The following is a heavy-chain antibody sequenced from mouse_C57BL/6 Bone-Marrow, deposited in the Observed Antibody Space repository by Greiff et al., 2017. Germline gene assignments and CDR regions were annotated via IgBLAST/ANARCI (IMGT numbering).Heavy chain of an antibody. J-gene: IGHJ3*01. CDR2: IDPENGDT. Sequence: EVQLQQSGAELVRPGASVKLSCTASGFNIKDDYMHWVKQRPEQGLEWIGWIDPENGDTEYASHFQGKATITADQSSNTAYLQLSRLTSEDTAVYYCTTPYDYDDPRGFAYWGQGTLVTVSA. CDR3: TTPYDYDDPRGFAY. CDR1: GFNIKDDY. D-gene: IGHD2-4*01. V-gene: IGHV14-4*01.